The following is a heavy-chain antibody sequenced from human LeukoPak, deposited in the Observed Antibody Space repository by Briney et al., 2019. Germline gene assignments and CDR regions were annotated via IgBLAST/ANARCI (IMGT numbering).Heavy chain of an antibody. Sequence: ASVKVSCKASGYTFTGYYMHWVRQAPGQGLEWKGWINPNSGGTNYAQKFQGRVTMTRDTSISTAYMELSRLRSDDTAVYYCARGPRPALVYYYHDAFDIWGQGTMVTVSS. J-gene: IGHJ3*02. CDR3: ARGPRPALVYYYHDAFDI. V-gene: IGHV1-2*02. CDR2: INPNSGGT. CDR1: GYTFTGYY. D-gene: IGHD3-16*01.